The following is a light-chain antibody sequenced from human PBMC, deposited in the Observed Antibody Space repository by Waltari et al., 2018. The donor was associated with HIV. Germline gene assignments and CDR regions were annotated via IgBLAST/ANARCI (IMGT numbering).Light chain of an antibody. CDR2: DVS. J-gene: IGLJ1*01. CDR3: SSYTSSSTPYV. V-gene: IGLV2-14*03. Sequence: QSALPPPASVSGSPRQSITTSCTGTSSDVGGYNYVSWYQHPPDKAPKLMIYDVSNRPSGLSDRFAGSKSGNTASLTISGLQAEDEADYYCSSYTSSSTPYVFGTGTKVTVL. CDR1: SSDVGGYNY.